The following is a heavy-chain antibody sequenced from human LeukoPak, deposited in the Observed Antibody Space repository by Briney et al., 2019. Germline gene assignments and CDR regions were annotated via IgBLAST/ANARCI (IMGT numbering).Heavy chain of an antibody. D-gene: IGHD5/OR15-5a*01. V-gene: IGHV3-30*02. CDR2: TRYDGSNK. CDR3: ARGHVTVSAHDDAFDI. Sequence: PGGSLRLSCAASGFTFSRYAMHWVRQAPGKGLEWVAFTRYDGSNKYYADSVKGRFTISRDNAKNSLYLQMNSLRAEDTAVYYCARGHVTVSAHDDAFDIWGQGTMVTVSS. CDR1: GFTFSRYA. J-gene: IGHJ3*02.